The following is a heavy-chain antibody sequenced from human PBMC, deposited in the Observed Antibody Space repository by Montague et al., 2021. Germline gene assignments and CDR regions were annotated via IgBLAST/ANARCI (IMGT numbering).Heavy chain of an antibody. CDR2: ITATGGRT. CDR3: DASDF. J-gene: IGHJ4*02. V-gene: IGHV3-23*01. CDR1: GFTFSAFV. Sequence: PLRLSCAASGFTFSAFVMSWARQAPGKGLEWVSTITATGGRTFHADSVRGRFTISRDNSKNMLYLEMNSLRAEDTATYYCDASDFWGQGVLVTVSS.